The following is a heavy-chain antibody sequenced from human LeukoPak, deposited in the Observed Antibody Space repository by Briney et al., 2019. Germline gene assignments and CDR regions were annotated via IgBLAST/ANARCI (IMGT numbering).Heavy chain of an antibody. CDR1: GFTFSSYE. J-gene: IGHJ4*02. D-gene: IGHD5-18*01. Sequence: GGSLRLSCAASGFTFSSYEMNWVRQAPGKGLEWVSYISSSGSTIYYADSVKGRFTISRDNAKNSLYLQMNSLRAEDTAVYYCASASDTAMASDYWGQGTLVTVSS. CDR3: ASASDTAMASDY. V-gene: IGHV3-48*03. CDR2: ISSSGSTI.